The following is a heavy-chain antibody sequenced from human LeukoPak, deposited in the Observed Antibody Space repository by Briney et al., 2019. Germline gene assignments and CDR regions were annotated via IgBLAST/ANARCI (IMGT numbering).Heavy chain of an antibody. D-gene: IGHD5-18*01. J-gene: IGHJ6*02. V-gene: IGHV3-49*04. Sequence: GRSLRLSCTTSGFTFGDHAMSWVRQAPGKGLEWVGFIRSRAYRGTTEYAASVKDRFIISREDSRNIAYLQMNSLRIEDTAVYYCTRGPIQLWIHNAMDVWGQGTTVTVSS. CDR2: IRSRAYRGTT. CDR3: TRGPIQLWIHNAMDV. CDR1: GFTFGDHA.